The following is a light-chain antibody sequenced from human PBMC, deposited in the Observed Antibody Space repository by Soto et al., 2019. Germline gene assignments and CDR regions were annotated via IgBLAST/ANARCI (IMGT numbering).Light chain of an antibody. CDR3: QHYNDYSWT. CDR1: QSISVW. CDR2: KTS. V-gene: IGKV1-5*03. Sequence: DIHMTQSPSTLSASVGDRVTITCRASQSISVWLAWYQQKPGKAPNLLIYKTSSLDTGVPSRFSGSGCGTEFTLTISSLQPDDFATYYCQHYNDYSWTIGQGTKVDIK. J-gene: IGKJ1*01.